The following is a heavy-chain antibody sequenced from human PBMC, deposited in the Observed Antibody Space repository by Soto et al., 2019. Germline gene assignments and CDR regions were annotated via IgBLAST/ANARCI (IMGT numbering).Heavy chain of an antibody. V-gene: IGHV1-18*01. CDR1: GYTFTSYG. D-gene: IGHD6-13*01. CDR3: ARDLSGSRADGIALSSPPPTLDY. J-gene: IGHJ4*02. Sequence: ASVKGSCKASGYTFTSYGSSWVRQAPGQGLEWMGWISAYNGNTNYAQKLQGRVTMTTDTSTSTAYMELRSLRSDDTAVYYCARDLSGSRADGIALSSPPPTLDYWGQGTLVTVSS. CDR2: ISAYNGNT.